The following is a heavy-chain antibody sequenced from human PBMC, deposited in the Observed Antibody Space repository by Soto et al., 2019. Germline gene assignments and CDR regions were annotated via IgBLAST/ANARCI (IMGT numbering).Heavy chain of an antibody. V-gene: IGHV1-18*04. CDR3: AILTVKDIVVVPAAPCAFGI. CDR1: GYTFTSDV. J-gene: IGHJ3*02. CDR2: ISAYNGNT. Sequence: GASAKCSGKASGYTFTSDVISWVRQAPGQVLECMGWISAYNGNTNYAQNLQGRVTMTTDTSTRTAYMELRSLRSDETALYCFAILTVKDIVVVPAAPCAFGIWGQWTMGTVS. D-gene: IGHD2-2*01.